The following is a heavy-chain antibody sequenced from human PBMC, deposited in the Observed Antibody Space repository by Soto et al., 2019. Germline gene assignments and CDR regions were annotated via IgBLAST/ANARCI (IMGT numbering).Heavy chain of an antibody. Sequence: QVQLQESGPGLVKPSETLSLTCSVSGGSITSHYCSWFRQPPGKGLEWIGYINHSGLTSYNPSLTSRVTMSVDTSKNQFSLKVNSVTAADTALYYCARQGFGQLHGLVDVWGPGTTVTVSS. D-gene: IGHD3-10*01. V-gene: IGHV4-59*08. J-gene: IGHJ6*02. CDR1: GGSITSHY. CDR2: INHSGLT. CDR3: ARQGFGQLHGLVDV.